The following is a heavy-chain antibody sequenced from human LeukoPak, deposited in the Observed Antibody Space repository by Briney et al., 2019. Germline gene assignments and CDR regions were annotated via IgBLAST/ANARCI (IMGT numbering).Heavy chain of an antibody. CDR2: INPNSGGT. V-gene: IGHV1-2*02. J-gene: IGHJ4*02. Sequence: GASVKVSCKASGYTFTGYYMHWVRQAPGQGLEWMGWINPNSGGTNYAQKFQGRVTMTRDTSISKAYMELSRLRSDDTAVYYCARVEPLTGTIDYWGQGTLVTVSS. CDR1: GYTFTGYY. D-gene: IGHD3-9*01. CDR3: ARVEPLTGTIDY.